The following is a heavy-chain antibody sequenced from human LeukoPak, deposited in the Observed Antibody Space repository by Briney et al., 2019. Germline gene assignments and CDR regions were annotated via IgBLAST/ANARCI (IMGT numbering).Heavy chain of an antibody. CDR1: GGSISSSSYY. CDR2: IYYSGST. Sequence: SETLSLTCTVSGGSISSSSYYWGWVRQPPGKGLEWIGSIYYSGSTYHNTSLKSRVTISVETSMNELSLKLQSVTAADTAVYYCARVTGYRIEDYFDYWGQGTLVTVSP. CDR3: ARVTGYRIEDYFDY. V-gene: IGHV4-39*07. D-gene: IGHD6-13*01. J-gene: IGHJ4*02.